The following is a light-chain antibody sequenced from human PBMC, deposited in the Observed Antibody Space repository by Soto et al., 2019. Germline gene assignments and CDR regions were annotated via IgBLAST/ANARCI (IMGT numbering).Light chain of an antibody. Sequence: QSALTQPASVSGSPGQSITISCTGTSSDVGGYNYVSWHQQHPGKAPKLMIYDVSNRPSGVSNRFSGSKSGNTASLTISGLQAEDEADYYCSSYTSSSTPLVFGTGTKVTVL. CDR3: SSYTSSSTPLV. CDR2: DVS. CDR1: SSDVGGYNY. V-gene: IGLV2-14*01. J-gene: IGLJ1*01.